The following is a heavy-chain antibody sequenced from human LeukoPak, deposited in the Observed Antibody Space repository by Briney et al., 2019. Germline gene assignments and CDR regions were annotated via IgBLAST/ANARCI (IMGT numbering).Heavy chain of an antibody. Sequence: GGSLRLSCAASGFTFSTYWMSWVRQAPGKGLEWVASIKEDGSDKYYVDSVKGRFTISRDNAKNSLYLHMNSLRAEDTAVYYCARDTYRFYDYWGQGTLVTVSS. V-gene: IGHV3-7*01. J-gene: IGHJ4*02. CDR1: GFTFSTYW. CDR3: ARDTYRFYDY. CDR2: IKEDGSDK.